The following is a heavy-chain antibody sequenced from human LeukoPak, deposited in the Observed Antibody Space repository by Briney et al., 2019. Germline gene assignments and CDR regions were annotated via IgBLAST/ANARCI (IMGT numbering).Heavy chain of an antibody. CDR1: GGSISSYY. Sequence: SETLSLTCTVPGGSISSYYWSWIRQPPGKGLEWIGYIYYSGSTNYNPSLKSRVTISVDTSKNQFSLKLSSVTAADTAVYYCARQGGCSSTSCLNNWFDPWGQGTLVTVSS. CDR2: IYYSGST. CDR3: ARQGGCSSTSCLNNWFDP. J-gene: IGHJ5*02. V-gene: IGHV4-59*08. D-gene: IGHD2-2*01.